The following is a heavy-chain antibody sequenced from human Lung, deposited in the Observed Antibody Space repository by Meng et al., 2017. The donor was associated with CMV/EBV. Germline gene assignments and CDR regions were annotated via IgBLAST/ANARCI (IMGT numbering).Heavy chain of an antibody. Sequence: LGKSSEDLLLTGSFSGCSISTIAYYWGRIRRPPVKGLECIGRIFYPGKTVFYPSLNSRITISVAASTNQFSLKLPSLTAADTALYYCARVSRGILMAGVDYWGPGTLVTVSS. D-gene: IGHD6-19*01. CDR1: GCSISTIAYY. J-gene: IGHJ4*02. CDR2: IFYPGKT. CDR3: ARVSRGILMAGVDY. V-gene: IGHV4-39*07.